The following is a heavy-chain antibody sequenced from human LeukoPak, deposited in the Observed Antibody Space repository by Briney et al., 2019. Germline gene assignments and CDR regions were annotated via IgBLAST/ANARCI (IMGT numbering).Heavy chain of an antibody. D-gene: IGHD6-19*01. V-gene: IGHV4-59*01. Sequence: SETLSLTCTVSGGSISSYYWSWIRKPPGKGLEWIGYIYYSGSTNYNPSLKSRVTISVDTSKNQFSLKLSSVTAADTAVYYCARAPVHSSGWYYYYMDVWGKGTTVTVSS. CDR2: IYYSGST. CDR1: GGSISSYY. J-gene: IGHJ6*03. CDR3: ARAPVHSSGWYYYYMDV.